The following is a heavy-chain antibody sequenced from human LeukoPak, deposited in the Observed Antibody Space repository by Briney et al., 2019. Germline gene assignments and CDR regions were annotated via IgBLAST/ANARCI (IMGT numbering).Heavy chain of an antibody. J-gene: IGHJ4*02. D-gene: IGHD3-9*01. V-gene: IGHV3-53*01. CDR2: MYSGGNT. CDR1: GFLFISNY. Sequence: PGGSLPLSCVSTGFLFISNYMTGVRPAPGKGLEWVSVMYSGGNTYYADSVKGRFTISRDNAKNSLYLQMNSLRDEDTAVYYCARDNDWAFHYWGQGTLVTVSS. CDR3: ARDNDWAFHY.